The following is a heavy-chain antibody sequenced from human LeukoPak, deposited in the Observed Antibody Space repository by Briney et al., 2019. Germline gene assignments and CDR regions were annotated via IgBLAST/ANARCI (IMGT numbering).Heavy chain of an antibody. CDR2: ISGSGGST. CDR3: AKPHRAVAGLQYYFDY. J-gene: IGHJ4*02. CDR1: GLLYRRYA. Sequence: GGSQTLLCTLSGLLYRRYAKIGVPGARGKGLEWVSSISGSGGSTYYAVSGRGRYTIARHNPKNSLYLQMNGLRAEDTAVYYCAKPHRAVAGLQYYFDYWGQGTQVTVSS. V-gene: IGHV3-23*01. D-gene: IGHD6-19*01.